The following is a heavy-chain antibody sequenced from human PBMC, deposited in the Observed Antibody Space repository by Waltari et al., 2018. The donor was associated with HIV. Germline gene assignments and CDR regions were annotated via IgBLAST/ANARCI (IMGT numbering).Heavy chain of an antibody. V-gene: IGHV3-48*01. CDR3: AGESMVTTYYYGMDV. D-gene: IGHD2-21*02. CDR1: GSTFSSYN. Sequence: EVQLVESGGDLVQPGGSLRISCVASGSTFSSYNVNWVRQGPGKGVEWISFISYSRSYSTYYADSVKGRFTISRDTAKNSVFLQMDSLRAEDTAVYFCAGESMVTTYYYGMDVWGQGTTVSVSS. CDR2: ISYSRSYST. J-gene: IGHJ6*02.